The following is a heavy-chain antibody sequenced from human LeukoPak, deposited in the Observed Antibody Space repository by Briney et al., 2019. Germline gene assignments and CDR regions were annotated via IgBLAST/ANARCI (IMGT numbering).Heavy chain of an antibody. Sequence: GGSLRLSCAASGFTFSTYGMNWVRQAPGKGLEWVSYISSSGSTIYYADSVKGRFTISRDNAKNSLYLQMNSLKAEDTAVYYCAELGITMIGGVWGKGTTVTISS. CDR3: AELGITMIGGV. CDR2: ISSSGSTI. V-gene: IGHV3-48*04. D-gene: IGHD3-10*02. CDR1: GFTFSTYG. J-gene: IGHJ6*04.